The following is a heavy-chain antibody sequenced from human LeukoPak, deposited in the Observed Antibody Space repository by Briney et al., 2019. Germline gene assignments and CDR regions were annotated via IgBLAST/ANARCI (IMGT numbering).Heavy chain of an antibody. V-gene: IGHV1-2*04. J-gene: IGHJ4*02. D-gene: IGHD3-22*01. Sequence: ASVKVSCNASGYTFTGYYMHWVRQAPGQWLEWMGWINSNSGGTNYAQKFQGWVTMTRDTSISTAYMELSRLRSDDTAAYYCARGPYYYDSSGYYSYWGQGTLVTVSS. CDR1: GYTFTGYY. CDR3: ARGPYYYDSSGYYSY. CDR2: INSNSGGT.